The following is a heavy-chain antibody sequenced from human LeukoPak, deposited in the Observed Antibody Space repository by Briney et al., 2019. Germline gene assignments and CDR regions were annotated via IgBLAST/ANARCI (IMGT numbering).Heavy chain of an antibody. D-gene: IGHD6-6*01. CDR2: IYPGDSDA. J-gene: IGHJ4*02. V-gene: IGHV5-51*01. Sequence: GDSLKISCKGSGYNFTKYWIGWVRQLPGKGLEWMAIIYPGDSDARYSPSFQGQVTISVAKSISTAFLQWSSLKASDTAMYYCARLGRSSSSSIDHWGQGTLVTVSS. CDR1: GYNFTKYW. CDR3: ARLGRSSSSSIDH.